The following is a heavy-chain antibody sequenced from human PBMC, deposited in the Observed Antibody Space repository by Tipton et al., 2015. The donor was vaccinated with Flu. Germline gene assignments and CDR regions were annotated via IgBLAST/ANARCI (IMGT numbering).Heavy chain of an antibody. Sequence: LRLSCAVYGGSFSGYYWSWLRQPPGKGLEWIGEINHSGSTNYNPSLKSRVTISVDTSNNQFSLKLSSVTAADTAVYYCARGLPRLRQNSSLDSWGQGTLVSVSS. CDR3: ARGLPRLRQNSSLDS. D-gene: IGHD5-12*01. J-gene: IGHJ4*02. V-gene: IGHV4-34*01. CDR1: GGSFSGYY. CDR2: INHSGST.